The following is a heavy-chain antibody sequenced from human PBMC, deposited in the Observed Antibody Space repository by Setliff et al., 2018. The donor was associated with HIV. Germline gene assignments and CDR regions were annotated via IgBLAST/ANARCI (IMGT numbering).Heavy chain of an antibody. CDR3: AKTLPTLYPPHDYYFAMDV. J-gene: IGHJ6*02. Sequence: PGGSLRLSCAASGFTFSNYAMSWVRQAPGKGLEWVANIKQDGSEKYYVDSVKGRFTISRDNAKNTLYLQMNSLRAEDTAVYYCAKTLPTLYPPHDYYFAMDVWGQGTTVTVSS. CDR2: IKQDGSEK. CDR1: GFTFSNYA. D-gene: IGHD2-15*01. V-gene: IGHV3-7*03.